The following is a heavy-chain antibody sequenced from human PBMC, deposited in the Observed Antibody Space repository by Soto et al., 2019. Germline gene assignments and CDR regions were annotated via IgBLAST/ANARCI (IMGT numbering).Heavy chain of an antibody. Sequence: QVQLQQWGAGLVKPPETLSLTCAVYGGSFSGYYWSWIRQPPGKGLEWIGEIDHSGSTNYSPSLKSRVTMSLDTSRNQFYLKLTSVTAADTAVYDCASHGWLGSQLLDHWGQGTLVTVSS. CDR3: ASHGWLGSQLLDH. D-gene: IGHD3-22*01. CDR1: GGSFSGYY. V-gene: IGHV4-34*01. CDR2: IDHSGST. J-gene: IGHJ4*02.